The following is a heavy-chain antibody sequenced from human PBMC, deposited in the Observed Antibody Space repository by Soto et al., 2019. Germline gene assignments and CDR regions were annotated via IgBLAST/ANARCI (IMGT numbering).Heavy chain of an antibody. Sequence: PGESLKISCKGSGYSFTSYWIGWVRQMPGKGLEWMGIIYPGDSDTRYSPSFQGQVTISADKSISTAYLQWSSLKASDTAMYYCAIHVEGWFTINFWSGYYFTGYYYYYMDVWGKGTTVTVSS. V-gene: IGHV5-51*01. D-gene: IGHD3-3*01. CDR1: GYSFTSYW. CDR3: AIHVEGWFTINFWSGYYFTGYYYYYMDV. CDR2: IYPGDSDT. J-gene: IGHJ6*03.